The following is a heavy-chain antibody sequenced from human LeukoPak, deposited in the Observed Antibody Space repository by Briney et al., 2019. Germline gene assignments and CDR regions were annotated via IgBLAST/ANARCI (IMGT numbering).Heavy chain of an antibody. CDR1: GYTFTSYG. D-gene: IGHD3-9*01. J-gene: IGHJ4*02. Sequence: GASVKVSCKASGYTFTSYGISWVRQAPGQGLEWMGWISAYNGNTNYAQKLQGRVTMTTDTSTITAYMGLRSLRSDDTAVYYCARDVPGYFDWLSPPYFDYWGQGTLVTVSS. CDR3: ARDVPGYFDWLSPPYFDY. CDR2: ISAYNGNT. V-gene: IGHV1-18*01.